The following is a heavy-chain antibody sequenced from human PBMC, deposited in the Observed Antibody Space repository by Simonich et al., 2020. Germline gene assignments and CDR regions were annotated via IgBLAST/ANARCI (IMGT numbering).Heavy chain of an antibody. J-gene: IGHJ4*02. CDR1: GYSISSGYY. CDR3: ARGLTGDY. V-gene: IGHV4-38-2*01. D-gene: IGHD7-27*01. CDR2: IYHSGGT. Sequence: QVQLQESGPGLVKPSETLSLTCAVSGYSISSGYYWGWIRQPPGKGLGWIGSIYHSGGTYYNPSLKSRVTISVDTSKNQFSLKLSSVTAADTAVYYCARGLTGDYWGQGTLVTVSS.